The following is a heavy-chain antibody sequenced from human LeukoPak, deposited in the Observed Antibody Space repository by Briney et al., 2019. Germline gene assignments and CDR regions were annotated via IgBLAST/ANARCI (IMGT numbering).Heavy chain of an antibody. Sequence: GGSLRLSCAASGFTFSSYAMSWVRQAPGKGLEWVSAISGSSGRTYYADSVKGRFTISRDNSKNTLYLQMNSLRAEDTAVYYCASYDSSGYYHYFDYWGQGTLVTVSS. CDR1: GFTFSSYA. J-gene: IGHJ4*02. D-gene: IGHD3-22*01. V-gene: IGHV3-23*01. CDR2: ISGSSGRT. CDR3: ASYDSSGYYHYFDY.